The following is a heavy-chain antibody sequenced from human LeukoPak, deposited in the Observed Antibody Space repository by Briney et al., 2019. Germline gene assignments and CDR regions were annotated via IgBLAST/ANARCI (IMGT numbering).Heavy chain of an antibody. CDR3: AKSITYYYDSSGYSNPYYYYYGMDV. J-gene: IGHJ6*02. D-gene: IGHD3-22*01. CDR1: GFTFSTYA. Sequence: GGSLRLSCAASGFTFSTYAMSWVRQAPGKGLEWVSAISGSGASTYYADSVKGRFTISRDNSKNTLYLQTNSLRAEDTAVYYCAKSITYYYDSSGYSNPYYYYYGMDVWGQGTTVTVSS. V-gene: IGHV3-23*01. CDR2: ISGSGAST.